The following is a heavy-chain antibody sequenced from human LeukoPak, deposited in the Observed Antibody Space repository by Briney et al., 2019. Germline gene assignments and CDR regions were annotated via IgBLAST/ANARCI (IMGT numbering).Heavy chain of an antibody. V-gene: IGHV1-18*01. Sequence: GASVKVSCTASGGTFTSYGISWVRQAPGQGLEWMGWISAYNGNTNYAQKLQGRVTMTTDTSTSTAYMELRSLRSDDTAVYYCARDAGIVVVPAAIGLFDYWGQGTLVTVSS. J-gene: IGHJ4*02. CDR1: GGTFTSYG. CDR3: ARDAGIVVVPAAIGLFDY. CDR2: ISAYNGNT. D-gene: IGHD2-2*01.